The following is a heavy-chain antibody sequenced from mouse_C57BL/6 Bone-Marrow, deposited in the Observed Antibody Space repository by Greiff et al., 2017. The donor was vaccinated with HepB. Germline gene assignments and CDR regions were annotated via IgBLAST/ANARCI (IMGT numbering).Heavy chain of an antibody. J-gene: IGHJ2*01. CDR1: GYAFSSSW. V-gene: IGHV1-82*01. CDR2: IYPGDGDT. D-gene: IGHD2-1*01. Sequence: QVQLKESGPELVKPGASVKISCKASGYAFSSSWMNWVKQRPGKGLEWIGRIYPGDGDTNYNGKFKGKATLTEDKSSSTAYMQLSSLTSEDSAVYCCAVYGNYVYWGQGTTLTVSS. CDR3: AVYGNYVY.